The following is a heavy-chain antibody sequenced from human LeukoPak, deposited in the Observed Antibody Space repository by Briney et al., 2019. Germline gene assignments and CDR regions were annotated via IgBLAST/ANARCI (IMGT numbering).Heavy chain of an antibody. CDR1: GYRFSSYW. V-gene: IGHV5-51*04. D-gene: IGHD2-15*01. CDR2: IHPGDSET. J-gene: IGHJ4*02. CDR3: VRALGYCTSGSCYYYDY. Sequence: GESLKISCKGSGYRFSSYWIGWVRQMPGKGLEWMGIIHPGDSETRYSPSFQGQVTISADKPIRTAYLQWSSLKASDTAMYYCVRALGYCTSGSCYYYDYWGQGTLVTVSS.